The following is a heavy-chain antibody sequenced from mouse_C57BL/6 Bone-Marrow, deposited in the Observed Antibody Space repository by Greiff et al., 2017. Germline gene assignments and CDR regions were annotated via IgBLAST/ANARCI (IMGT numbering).Heavy chain of an antibody. J-gene: IGHJ2*01. CDR3: AKMCGYLYYFDY. Sequence: VKLVESGPGLVQPSQSLSITCTVSGFSLTSYGVHWVRQSPGKGLEWLGVIWRGGSTDYNAAFMSRLSITKDNSKSQVFFKMNSLQADDTAIYYCAKMCGYLYYFDYWGQGTTLTVSS. V-gene: IGHV2-5*01. CDR2: IWRGGST. D-gene: IGHD2-2*01. CDR1: GFSLTSYG.